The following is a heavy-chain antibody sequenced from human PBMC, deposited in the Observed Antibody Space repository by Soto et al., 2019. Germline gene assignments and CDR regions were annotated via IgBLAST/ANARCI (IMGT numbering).Heavy chain of an antibody. CDR3: ARAEIVDTAMWGDAFDI. CDR1: GGSFSGYY. Sequence: QVQLQQWGAGLLKPSETLSLTCAVYGGSFSGYYWSWIRQPPGKGLEWIGEINHSGSTNYNPSLKSRVTISVDTSKNQFSLKLSSVTAADTAVYYCARAEIVDTAMWGDAFDIWGQGTMVTVSS. J-gene: IGHJ3*02. V-gene: IGHV4-34*01. CDR2: INHSGST. D-gene: IGHD5-18*01.